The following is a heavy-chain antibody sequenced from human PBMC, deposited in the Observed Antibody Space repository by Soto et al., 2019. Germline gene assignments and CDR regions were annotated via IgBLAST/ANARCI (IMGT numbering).Heavy chain of an antibody. D-gene: IGHD3-9*01. J-gene: IGHJ5*02. CDR1: GGSISSSNW. CDR2: IYHSGST. Sequence: QVQLQESGPGLVKPSGTLSLTCAVSGGSISSSNWWSWVRQPPGKGREWIGEIYHSGSTNYNPSLKSRVTISVDKSKNQFSLKLSSVTAADTAVYYCARALLRYFDWSNGGWFDPWGQGTLVTVSS. V-gene: IGHV4-4*02. CDR3: ARALLRYFDWSNGGWFDP.